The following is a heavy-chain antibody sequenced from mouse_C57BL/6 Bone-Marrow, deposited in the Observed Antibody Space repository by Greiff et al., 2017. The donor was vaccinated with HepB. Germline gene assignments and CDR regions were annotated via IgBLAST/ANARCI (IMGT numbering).Heavy chain of an antibody. J-gene: IGHJ1*03. V-gene: IGHV1-64*01. CDR3: ARDTTEVAAGFDD. Sequence: VQLQQPGAELVKPGASVKLSCKASGYTFTSYWMHWVKQRPGQGLEWIGMIHPISGSTNYKEKFKSKATLTVDKSSSTAYMQLSSLTSEDSAVDYCARDTTEVAAGFDDWGTGTTVTVSS. CDR1: GYTFTSYW. CDR2: IHPISGST. D-gene: IGHD1-1*01.